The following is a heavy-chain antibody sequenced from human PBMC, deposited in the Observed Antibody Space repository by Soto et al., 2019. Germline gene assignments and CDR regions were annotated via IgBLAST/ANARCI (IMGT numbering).Heavy chain of an antibody. CDR1: GGTFSSYT. CDR2: IIPILGIA. CDR3: ARGPYYYDSSGYSMSFGIDY. D-gene: IGHD3-22*01. J-gene: IGHJ4*02. V-gene: IGHV1-69*02. Sequence: SVKVSCTASGGTFSSYTISWVRQAPGQGLEWMGRIIPILGIANYAQKFQGRVTITADKSTSTAYMELRSLRSDDTAVYYCARGPYYYDSSGYSMSFGIDYWGQGTQVTVSS.